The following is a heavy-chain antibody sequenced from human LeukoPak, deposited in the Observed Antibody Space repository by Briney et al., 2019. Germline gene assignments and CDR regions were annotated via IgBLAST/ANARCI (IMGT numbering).Heavy chain of an antibody. Sequence: GGSLRLSCAASGLIFSNYGMHWVRQAPGKGLEWVTFIQYDGSSIYYTDSVKGRFTISRDNSKNTVYLQMNSLRPKDTAVYYCVEEAGAVAGRFDHWGQGTLVTVSS. CDR2: IQYDGSSI. CDR3: VEEAGAVAGRFDH. J-gene: IGHJ4*02. D-gene: IGHD6-19*01. CDR1: GLIFSNYG. V-gene: IGHV3-30*02.